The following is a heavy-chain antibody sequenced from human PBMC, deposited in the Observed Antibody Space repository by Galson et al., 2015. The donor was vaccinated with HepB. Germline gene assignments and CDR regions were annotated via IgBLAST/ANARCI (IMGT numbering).Heavy chain of an antibody. V-gene: IGHV5-51*03. J-gene: IGHJ3*02. Sequence: QSGAAAKKPGESLKISCKGSGYKFTNYWIDWVRQMPGKGLEWMGIIYPGDSDTRYSPSFQGQVTISADKSISTAYLQWSSLKASDSAMYYCARRIQQDAFDIWGQGTMVTVSS. CDR2: IYPGDSDT. CDR3: ARRIQQDAFDI. CDR1: GYKFTNYW. D-gene: IGHD5-18*01.